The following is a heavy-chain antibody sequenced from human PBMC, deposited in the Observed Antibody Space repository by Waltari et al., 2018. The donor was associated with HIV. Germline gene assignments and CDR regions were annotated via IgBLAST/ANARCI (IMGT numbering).Heavy chain of an antibody. J-gene: IGHJ4*02. CDR3: AKSPQGPRGPFDY. V-gene: IGHV3-23*01. CDR2: ISGSGGST. D-gene: IGHD3-10*01. Sequence: EVQLLESGGGLVQPEGSLRLSCAASGLTFSSSAIRWVRQATGKGLEWVSAISGSGGSTYYADSVKGRFTISRYNSKNTLYLQMNSLRAEDTAVYYCAKSPQGPRGPFDYWGQGTLVTVSS. CDR1: GLTFSSSA.